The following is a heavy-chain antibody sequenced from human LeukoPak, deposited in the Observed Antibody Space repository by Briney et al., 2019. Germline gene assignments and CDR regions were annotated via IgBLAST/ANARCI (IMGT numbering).Heavy chain of an antibody. CDR2: INPNSGRA. J-gene: IGHJ5*02. V-gene: IGHV1-8*01. D-gene: IGHD3-22*01. CDR3: VRVYHDGSFESGNWFDP. Sequence: ASVKVSCKASGYTFTNYNIDWVRQATGQGLEWKGWINPNSGRAGCVQKFQGRVNITRDTSISTAYMELSSLRSEDTAVYYCVRVYHDGSFESGNWFDPWGQGTLVTVSS. CDR1: GYTFTNYN.